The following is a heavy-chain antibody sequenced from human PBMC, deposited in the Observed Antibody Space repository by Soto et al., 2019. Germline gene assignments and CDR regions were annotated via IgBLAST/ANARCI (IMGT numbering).Heavy chain of an antibody. Sequence: PGESLKISCKGSRYSFAGYWITWVLHEPGKGLEWMGRIDPSDSQTYYSPSFRGHVTISVTKSITTVFLQWSSLRASDTAMYYCARQIYDSDTGPNFQYYFDSWGQGIPVTVSS. V-gene: IGHV5-10-1*01. D-gene: IGHD3-22*01. CDR2: IDPSDSQT. J-gene: IGHJ4*02. CDR1: RYSFAGYW. CDR3: ARQIYDSDTGPNFQYYFDS.